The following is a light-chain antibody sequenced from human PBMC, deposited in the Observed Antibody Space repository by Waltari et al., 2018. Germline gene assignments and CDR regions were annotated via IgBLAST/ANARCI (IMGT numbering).Light chain of an antibody. V-gene: IGKV4-1*01. Sequence: DIVMTQSPDSLAVSLGERATINCTSSQRVLYSSNNKNYLAWYQQKPGQPPKLLIYWASTRESGVPDRFSGSGSGTDFTLTISSLQAEDVAVYYCQQYYSTPQTFGQGTKVEIK. CDR1: QRVLYSSNNKNY. J-gene: IGKJ1*01. CDR2: WAS. CDR3: QQYYSTPQT.